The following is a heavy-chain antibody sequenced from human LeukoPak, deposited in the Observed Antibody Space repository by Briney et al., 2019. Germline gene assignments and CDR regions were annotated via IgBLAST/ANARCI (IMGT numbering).Heavy chain of an antibody. CDR1: GSSISSYY. CDR3: ARSAIVVVPAALTTLKYNWFDP. V-gene: IGHV4-4*07. CDR2: IYTSGST. D-gene: IGHD2-2*01. Sequence: SETLSLTCTVSGSSISSYYWSWIRQPAGKGLEWIGRIYTSGSTNCNPSLKSRVTMSVDTSKNQFSLKLSSVTAADTAVYYCARSAIVVVPAALTTLKYNWFDPWGQGTLVTVSS. J-gene: IGHJ5*02.